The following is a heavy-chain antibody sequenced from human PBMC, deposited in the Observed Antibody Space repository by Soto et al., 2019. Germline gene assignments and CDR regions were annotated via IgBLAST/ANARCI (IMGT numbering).Heavy chain of an antibody. J-gene: IGHJ4*02. CDR2: VSSSGNAI. V-gene: IGHV3-11*01. CDR3: ARGTATVYFDC. Sequence: QVQLVESGGGLVKPGGSLRLSCAASGFTLSDYSMSWIRQAPGKGLEWVSYVSSSGNAIYYADSVKGRFTISRDNAKDSLYLQMNSLRAEDTAVYYCARGTATVYFDCWGQGTLVTVSS. D-gene: IGHD5-18*01. CDR1: GFTLSDYS.